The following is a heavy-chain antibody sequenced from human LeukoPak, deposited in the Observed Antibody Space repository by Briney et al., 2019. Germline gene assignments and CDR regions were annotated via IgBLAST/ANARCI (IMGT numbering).Heavy chain of an antibody. CDR1: GFTFSSYA. V-gene: IGHV3-53*01. CDR2: IYSGGST. CDR3: ARDPSDV. Sequence: GGSLRLSCAASGFTFSSYAMHWVRQAPGKGLEWVSVIYSGGSTYYADSVKDRFTISRDNSKNTLYLQMNSLRAEDTAVYYCARDPSDVWGQGTTVTVSS. J-gene: IGHJ6*02.